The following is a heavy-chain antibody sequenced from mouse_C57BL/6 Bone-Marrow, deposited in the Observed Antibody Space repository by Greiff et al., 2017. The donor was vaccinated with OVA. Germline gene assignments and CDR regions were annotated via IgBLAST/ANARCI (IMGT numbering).Heavy chain of an antibody. CDR2: IDPSASYT. V-gene: IGHV1-69*01. J-gene: IGHJ3*01. CDR3: ARHYGSSSAWFAY. D-gene: IGHD1-1*01. Sequence: VQLQQSGAELVMPGASVKLSCKASGYTFTSYWMHWVKQRPGQGLEWIGEIDPSASYTNYHQKFKGKSTLTVDKSSSTAYMQLSRLTSEDSAVDYCARHYGSSSAWFAYWGQGTLVTVSA. CDR1: GYTFTSYW.